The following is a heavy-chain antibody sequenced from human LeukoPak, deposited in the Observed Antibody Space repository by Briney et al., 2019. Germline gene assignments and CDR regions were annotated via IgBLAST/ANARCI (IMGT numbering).Heavy chain of an antibody. J-gene: IGHJ4*02. CDR3: AKDTYPYSGTYYYFDY. V-gene: IGHV3-23*01. CDR2: ISGSSSTT. CDR1: GFTFTSYA. D-gene: IGHD1-26*01. Sequence: GGSLRLSCAASGFTFTSYAMSWVRQAPGKGLEWVSAISGSSSTTTYADSVKGRFTVSRDNSKNTVYLQMNSPRAEDTAVYYCAKDTYPYSGTYYYFDYWGQGILVTVSS.